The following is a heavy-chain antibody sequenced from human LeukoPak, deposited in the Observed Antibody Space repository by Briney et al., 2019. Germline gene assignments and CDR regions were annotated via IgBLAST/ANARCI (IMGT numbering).Heavy chain of an antibody. Sequence: SVKVSCKASGGTFSSYAISWVRQAPGQGLEWMGGVIPIFGTANYAQKFQGRVTITADESTSTAYMELSSLRSEDTAVYYCARGSVLMVYATHYGMDVWGQGTTVTVSS. V-gene: IGHV1-69*13. CDR2: VIPIFGTA. CDR1: GGTFSSYA. J-gene: IGHJ6*02. D-gene: IGHD2-8*01. CDR3: ARGSVLMVYATHYGMDV.